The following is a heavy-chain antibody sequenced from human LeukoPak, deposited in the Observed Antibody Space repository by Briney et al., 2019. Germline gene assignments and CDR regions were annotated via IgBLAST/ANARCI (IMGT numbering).Heavy chain of an antibody. Sequence: VASVKVSCKASGYTFTSYDINWVRQATGQGLEWMGWISAYNGDTNYAQKLQGRVTMTTDISTSTAYMELRSLRSDDTAVYYCARGGFGDGFDPWGQGTLVTVSS. V-gene: IGHV1-18*01. CDR1: GYTFTSYD. D-gene: IGHD3-10*01. J-gene: IGHJ5*02. CDR3: ARGGFGDGFDP. CDR2: ISAYNGDT.